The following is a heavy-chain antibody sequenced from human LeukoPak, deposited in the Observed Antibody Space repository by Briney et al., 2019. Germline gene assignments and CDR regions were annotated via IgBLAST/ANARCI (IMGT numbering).Heavy chain of an antibody. V-gene: IGHV3-23*01. CDR2: ISGSGGDT. CDR3: ANEYSKGDV. CDR1: GVTFSSYA. J-gene: IGHJ3*01. Sequence: GGSLRLSCAASGVTFSSYAMSWVRQAPGKGLEWVSGISGSGGDTYYADSVKGRFTISRDNSKNTLYLQMNSLRAEDAAVYYCANEYSKGDVWGQGTMVTVSS. D-gene: IGHD4-11*01.